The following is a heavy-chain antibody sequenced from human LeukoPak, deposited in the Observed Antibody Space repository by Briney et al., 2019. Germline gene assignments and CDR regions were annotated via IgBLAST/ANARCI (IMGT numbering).Heavy chain of an antibody. CDR2: TYYRSKWYN. V-gene: IGHV6-1*01. CDR3: AKESSGWYDDYYYGMDV. Sequence: SQTLSLTCAISGDSVSSNSAAWNWIRQSPSRGLEWLGRTYYRSKWYNDYAVSVKGRITINPDTSKNQFSLQLNSVTPEDTAVYYCAKESSGWYDDYYYGMDVWGQGTTVTVSS. CDR1: GDSVSSNSAA. D-gene: IGHD6-19*01. J-gene: IGHJ6*02.